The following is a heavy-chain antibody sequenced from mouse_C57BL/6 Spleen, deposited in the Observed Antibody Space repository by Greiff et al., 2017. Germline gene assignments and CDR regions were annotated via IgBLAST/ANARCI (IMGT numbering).Heavy chain of an antibody. CDR3: TTGDYSNYPFAMDY. D-gene: IGHD2-5*01. Sequence: VQLQQSGAELVRPGASVKLSCTASGFNIKDYYMHWVKQRPEQGLEWIGRIDPEDGDTEYAPKFQGKATMTADTSSNTAYLQLSILTSEDTAVYYWTTGDYSNYPFAMDYWGQGTSVTVSS. J-gene: IGHJ4*01. CDR1: GFNIKDYY. CDR2: IDPEDGDT. V-gene: IGHV14-1*01.